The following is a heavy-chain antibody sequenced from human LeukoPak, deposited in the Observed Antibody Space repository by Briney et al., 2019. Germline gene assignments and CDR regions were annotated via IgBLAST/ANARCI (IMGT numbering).Heavy chain of an antibody. J-gene: IGHJ4*02. Sequence: GGSLRLSCAGTEFSFSSYTLQWVRQAPGKGLEYVSSLSRDGRYRYYADSVKGRFTVSRDNSKNTTYLQVGSLRPEDKAVYYCRGVGATKDYWGQGTLVTVSS. CDR2: LSRDGRYR. CDR1: EFSFSSYT. D-gene: IGHD1-26*01. CDR3: RGVGATKDY. V-gene: IGHV3-64*02.